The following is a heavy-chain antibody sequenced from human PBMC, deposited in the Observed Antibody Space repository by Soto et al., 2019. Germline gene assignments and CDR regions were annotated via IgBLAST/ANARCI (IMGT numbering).Heavy chain of an antibody. V-gene: IGHV1-69*13. Sequence: TVKVSCKASGGTFSTYAIDWVRQAPGQGLEWMGGIIPLFGTAKYAQNFQGRITITADESTSTAYMELRSLRSQDTAVYYCARGVHYDSSGYYYFYWGQGTLVTVSS. CDR1: GGTFSTYA. CDR3: ARGVHYDSSGYYYFY. CDR2: IIPLFGTA. J-gene: IGHJ4*02. D-gene: IGHD3-22*01.